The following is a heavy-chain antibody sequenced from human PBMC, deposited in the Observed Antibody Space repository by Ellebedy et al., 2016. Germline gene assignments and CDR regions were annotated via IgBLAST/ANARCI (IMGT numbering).Heavy chain of an antibody. V-gene: IGHV1-18*01. CDR1: GYTFTSYG. CDR3: ARITIVGVVINDAFHI. CDR2: ISAYNGNT. Sequence: ASVKVSCKASGYTFTSYGISWVRQAPGQGLEWMGWISAYNGNTNYAQKLQGRVTMTTDTSTSTAYMELRSLRSDDTAVYYCARITIVGVVINDAFHIWGQGTMVTVSS. J-gene: IGHJ3*02. D-gene: IGHD3-3*01.